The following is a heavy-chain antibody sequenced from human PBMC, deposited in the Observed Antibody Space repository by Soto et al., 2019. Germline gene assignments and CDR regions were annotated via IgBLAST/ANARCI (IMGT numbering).Heavy chain of an antibody. Sequence: VKVSCTASGYTLPSCARSLVQQAKGQGLEWMGWMNPNSGNTGYAQKFKGRVTMTRNTSISTAYMELSSLRSEDTAVYYCARGSYRGGTVEEFDYWGQGTLVT. CDR2: MNPNSGNT. V-gene: IGHV1-8*01. J-gene: IGHJ4*02. CDR3: ARGSYRGGTVEEFDY. CDR1: GYTLPSCA. D-gene: IGHD2-2*01.